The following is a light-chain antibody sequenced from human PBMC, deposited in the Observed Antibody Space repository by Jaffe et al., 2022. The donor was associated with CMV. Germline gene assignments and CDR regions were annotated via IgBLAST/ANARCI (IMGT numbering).Light chain of an antibody. V-gene: IGLV1-40*01. CDR3: QSYDISLRAAV. Sequence: QSVQTQSPSVSGAPGQRVTISCTGSDSSIGAGFDVHWYQQLPRAAPKLLIYDTNNRPSGVPDRFSGSRSGTSASLVISGLQADDEGIYYCQSYDISLRAAVFGGGTKLTVL. J-gene: IGLJ2*01. CDR2: DTN. CDR1: DSSIGAGFD.